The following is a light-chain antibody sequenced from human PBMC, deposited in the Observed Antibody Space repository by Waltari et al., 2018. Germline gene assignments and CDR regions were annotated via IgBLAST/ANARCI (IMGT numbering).Light chain of an antibody. CDR3: AAWDDTLNAYV. J-gene: IGLJ1*01. Sequence: QSVLTQPPSASGSPGQRVTIPCSGSSSHIVMNTVTWYHHLPGPAPKLFIFNNNRRPSGVPDRFSGSRSGTSASLAISGLQSGDEADYYCAAWDDTLNAYVFGTGTKVTVL. CDR1: SSHIVMNT. V-gene: IGLV1-44*01. CDR2: NNN.